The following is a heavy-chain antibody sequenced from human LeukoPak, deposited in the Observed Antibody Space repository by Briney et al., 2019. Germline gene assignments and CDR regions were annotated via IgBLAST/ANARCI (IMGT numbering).Heavy chain of an antibody. V-gene: IGHV3-21*01. Sequence: GGSLRLSCAASGFTFSSYSMNWVRQAPGKGLEWVSSISSSSSYIYYADSVKGRITISRDNAKNSLYLQMNSLRAEDTAVYYCSGEGPMHDYWGQGTLVTVSS. J-gene: IGHJ4*02. CDR3: SGEGPMHDY. CDR2: ISSSSSYI. CDR1: GFTFSSYS.